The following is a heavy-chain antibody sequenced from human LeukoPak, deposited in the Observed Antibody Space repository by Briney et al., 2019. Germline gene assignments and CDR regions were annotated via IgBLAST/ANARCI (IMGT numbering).Heavy chain of an antibody. CDR1: GGSISSGGYY. V-gene: IGHV4-31*02. D-gene: IGHD5-12*01. CDR3: ARDVRVATTQYFDY. CDR2: IYYSGST. J-gene: IGHJ4*02. Sequence: SETLSLTWTVSGGSISSGGYYWSWIRQRPGKGLEWIGYIYYSGSTYYNPSLKSRVTISVDTSKNQFSLKLSSVTAADTAVYYCARDVRVATTQYFDYWGQGTLVTVSS.